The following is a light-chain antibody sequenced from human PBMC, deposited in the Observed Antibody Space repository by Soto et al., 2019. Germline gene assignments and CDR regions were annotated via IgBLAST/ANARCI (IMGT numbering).Light chain of an antibody. J-gene: IGKJ4*01. CDR1: RDIRNY. V-gene: IGKV1-27*01. CDR2: GAS. CDR3: QKYDTAPLT. Sequence: DIQVTQSPSSLSASLGDRVSITCRASRDIRNYLAWYQQKPGQVPRLLISGASTLHSGVPSRFSGSGSGTDFTLTITRLQPEDIATYFCQKYDTAPLTFGGGTKVEI.